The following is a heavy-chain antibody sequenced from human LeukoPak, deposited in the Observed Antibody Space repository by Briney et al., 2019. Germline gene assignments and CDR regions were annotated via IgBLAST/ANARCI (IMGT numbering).Heavy chain of an antibody. Sequence: ASVKVSCKASGYTFTTYGISWVRQAPGQGLEWMGWISAYNGNTNYAQKLQGRVTMTTDTSTTTAYMELRSLRSDDTAVYYCARATYFVWLLDAFDIWGQGTMVTVSS. CDR2: ISAYNGNT. J-gene: IGHJ3*02. CDR1: GYTFTTYG. CDR3: ARATYFVWLLDAFDI. V-gene: IGHV1-18*01. D-gene: IGHD3-9*01.